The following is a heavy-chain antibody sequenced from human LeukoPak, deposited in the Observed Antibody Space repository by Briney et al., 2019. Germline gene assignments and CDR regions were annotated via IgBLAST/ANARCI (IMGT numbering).Heavy chain of an antibody. J-gene: IGHJ6*02. CDR3: ARVRAAAGSLYYYYGMDV. V-gene: IGHV4-31*03. D-gene: IGHD6-13*01. CDR1: GGSISSGGYY. CDR2: IYYSGST. Sequence: PSQTLSLTCTVSGGSISSGGYYWSWIRQHPGKGLEWIGYIYYSGSTYYNPSLKSRVTISVDTSKSQFSLKLSSVTAADTAVYYCARVRAAAGSLYYYYGMDVWGQGTTVTVSS.